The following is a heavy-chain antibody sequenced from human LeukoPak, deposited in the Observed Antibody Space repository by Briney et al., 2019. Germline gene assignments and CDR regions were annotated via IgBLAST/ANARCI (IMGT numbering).Heavy chain of an antibody. J-gene: IGHJ4*02. CDR3: ARGLQRGYSYGPPFDY. V-gene: IGHV4-34*01. Sequence: SETLSLTCTVSGGSISSYYWSWIRQPPGKGLEWIGEINHSGSTNYNPSLKSRVTISVDTSKNQFSLKLSSVTAADTAVYYCARGLQRGYSYGPPFDYWGQGTLVTVSS. D-gene: IGHD5-18*01. CDR1: GGSISSYY. CDR2: INHSGST.